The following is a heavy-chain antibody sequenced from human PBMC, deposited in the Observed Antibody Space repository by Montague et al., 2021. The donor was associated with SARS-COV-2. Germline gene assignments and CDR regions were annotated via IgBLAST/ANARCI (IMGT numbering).Heavy chain of an antibody. CDR1: GGSFSGYY. CDR2: INHSGST. Sequence: SKTLSLTCAVYGGSFSGYYWSWIRQPPGKGLEWIGEINHSGSTNYNPSLKSRVTISVDTSKNQFSLKLSSVTAADTAVYYCARGRRILLWFGELLSGGDYYGMDVWGQGTTVTDSS. D-gene: IGHD3-10*01. CDR3: ARGRRILLWFGELLSGGDYYGMDV. V-gene: IGHV4-34*01. J-gene: IGHJ6*02.